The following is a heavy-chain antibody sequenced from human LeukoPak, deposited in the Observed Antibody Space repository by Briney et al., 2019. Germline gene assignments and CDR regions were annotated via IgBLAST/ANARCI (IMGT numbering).Heavy chain of an antibody. Sequence: GASVKVSCKASGGTFSSYAISWVRQAPGQGLEWMGRIIPIFGTANYAQKFQGRVTITTDESTSTAYMELSSLRSEDTAVYYCARDKGSSWYRYFDYWGPGTLVTVSS. CDR3: ARDKGSSWYRYFDY. V-gene: IGHV1-69*05. CDR2: IIPIFGTA. J-gene: IGHJ4*02. D-gene: IGHD6-13*01. CDR1: GGTFSSYA.